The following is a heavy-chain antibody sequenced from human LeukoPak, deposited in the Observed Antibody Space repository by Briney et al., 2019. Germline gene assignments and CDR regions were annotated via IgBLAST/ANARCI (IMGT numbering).Heavy chain of an antibody. V-gene: IGHV1-69*05. D-gene: IGHD6-6*01. CDR3: ARDWGAARSYYYYYMDV. CDR2: IIPTFGTA. CDR1: RGTFSSYA. J-gene: IGHJ6*03. Sequence: SVKVSCKASRGTFSSYAISWVRQAPGQGLEWMGRIIPTFGTAIYAQKFQGRVTITTDESTSTAYMELSSLRSEDTAVYYCARDWGAARSYYYYYMDVWGKGTTVTVSS.